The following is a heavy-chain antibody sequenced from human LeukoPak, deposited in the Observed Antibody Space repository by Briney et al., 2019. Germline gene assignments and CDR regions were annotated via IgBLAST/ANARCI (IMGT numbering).Heavy chain of an antibody. J-gene: IGHJ5*02. Sequence: GGSLRLSCAAYGFTFSSYAMSWVRQAPGKGLEWVSSISGSGGSTNYADSVKGRFTISRDNSKNTLYLQMNSLRAEDTAVYYCAKCRYYYDSPDWFDPWGQGTLVIVSS. V-gene: IGHV3-23*01. CDR1: GFTFSSYA. CDR2: ISGSGGST. D-gene: IGHD3-22*01. CDR3: AKCRYYYDSPDWFDP.